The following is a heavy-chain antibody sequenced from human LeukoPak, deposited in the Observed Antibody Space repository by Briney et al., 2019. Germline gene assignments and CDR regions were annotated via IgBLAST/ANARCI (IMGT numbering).Heavy chain of an antibody. D-gene: IGHD2-8*01. CDR1: GFTFSTYG. Sequence: GGSLRLSCVASGFTFSTYGMSWVRQAPGKGLEWVANIKHDGGAIYYVDSVRGRFTISRDSAKSSLYLQMNYLRADDSAMYYCTRDMQGSRLYSVGSQGDWGQGTLVTVSS. CDR3: TRDMQGSRLYSVGSQGD. J-gene: IGHJ4*02. V-gene: IGHV3-7*01. CDR2: IKHDGGAI.